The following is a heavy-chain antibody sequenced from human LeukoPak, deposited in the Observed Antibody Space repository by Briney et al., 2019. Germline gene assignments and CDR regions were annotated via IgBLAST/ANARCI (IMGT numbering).Heavy chain of an antibody. J-gene: IGHJ5*02. V-gene: IGHV4-34*01. CDR2: INHSGST. CDR3: AREGGSTSWSNWFDP. CDR1: GGSFSGYY. D-gene: IGHD6-13*01. Sequence: SETLSLTCAAYGGSFSGYYWSWIRQPPGKGLEWIGEINHSGSTYYNPSLQSRVTISVDMSKNQFSLRLNSVTAADTAVYYCAREGGSTSWSNWFDPWGQGTLVTVSS.